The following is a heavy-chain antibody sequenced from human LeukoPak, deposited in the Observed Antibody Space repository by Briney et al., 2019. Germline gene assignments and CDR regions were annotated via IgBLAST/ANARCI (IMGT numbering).Heavy chain of an antibody. D-gene: IGHD3-16*01. V-gene: IGHV4-34*01. CDR3: ARATDDEFYLYYGMDV. Sequence: SEALSLTCAVYGGSFSGYYWSWIRQPPGRGLEWIGEISQSGSTNYNPSLKSRITMSVDTSKNQFSLQLRSMTAADTAVYFCARATDDEFYLYYGMDVWGQGTTVTVSS. CDR1: GGSFSGYY. J-gene: IGHJ6*02. CDR2: ISQSGST.